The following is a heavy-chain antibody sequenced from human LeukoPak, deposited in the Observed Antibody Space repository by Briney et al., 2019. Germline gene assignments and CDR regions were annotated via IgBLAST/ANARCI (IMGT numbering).Heavy chain of an antibody. V-gene: IGHV3-21*01. Sequence: GGSLRLSCAASGFSFSSFSMNWVRQAPGKGLEWVSYISGGSSFTYYVDSVKGRFTISRDNAKNSLYLQMNSLRAEDTAVYYCARDAYSSSRNDYWGQGTLVTVSS. J-gene: IGHJ4*02. CDR3: ARDAYSSSRNDY. CDR1: GFSFSSFS. D-gene: IGHD6-13*01. CDR2: ISGGSSFT.